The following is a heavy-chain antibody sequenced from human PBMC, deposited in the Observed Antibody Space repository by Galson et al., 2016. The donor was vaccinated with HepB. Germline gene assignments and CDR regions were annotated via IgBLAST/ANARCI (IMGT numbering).Heavy chain of an antibody. D-gene: IGHD3-22*01. J-gene: IGHJ3*02. CDR2: IYYSGRT. Sequence: SETLSLTYTVSGGSVSSYSYYWSWIRQPPGKGLEWIGYIYYSGRTDYHPPLKSRVTISVDTSKNQFSLKLNSVTAADTAVYYCARVTMIDAFDIWGQGTMGTVS. CDR1: GGSVSSYSYY. V-gene: IGHV4-61*01. CDR3: ARVTMIDAFDI.